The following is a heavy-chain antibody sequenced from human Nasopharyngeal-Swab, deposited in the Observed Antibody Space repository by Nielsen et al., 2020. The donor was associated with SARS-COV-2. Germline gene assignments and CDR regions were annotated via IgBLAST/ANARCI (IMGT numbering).Heavy chain of an antibody. Sequence: RQAPGKGLEWIGEINHSGSTNYNPSLKSRVTMSVDTSKNQFSLKLTSVTAADTAVYYCARRTYDSLNSYWFFDLWGRGTLVTVSS. CDR3: ARRTYDSLNSYWFFDL. J-gene: IGHJ2*01. D-gene: IGHD2/OR15-2a*01. CDR2: INHSGST. V-gene: IGHV4-34*01.